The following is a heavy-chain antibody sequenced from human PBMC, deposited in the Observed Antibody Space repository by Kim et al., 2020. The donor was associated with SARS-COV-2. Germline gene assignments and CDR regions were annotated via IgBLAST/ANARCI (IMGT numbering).Heavy chain of an antibody. V-gene: IGHV3-23*01. CDR2: ISGSGGST. J-gene: IGHJ3*02. Sequence: GGSLRLSCAASGFTFSSYAMSWVRQAPGKGLEWVSAISGSGGSTYYADSVKGRFTISRDNSKNTLYLQMNSLRAEDTAVYYCANQIPTSPGYSSSWHFWHAFGIWGQGTMVTVSS. D-gene: IGHD6-13*01. CDR3: ANQIPTSPGYSSSWHFWHAFGI. CDR1: GFTFSSYA.